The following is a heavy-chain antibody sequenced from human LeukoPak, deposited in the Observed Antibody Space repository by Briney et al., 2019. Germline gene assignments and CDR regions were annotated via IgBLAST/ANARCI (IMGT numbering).Heavy chain of an antibody. D-gene: IGHD3-22*01. CDR1: GGTFSSYA. CDR2: SIPIFGTA. J-gene: IGHJ4*02. Sequence: SVKVSCKASGGTFSSYAISWVRHAPGQGLEWMGGSIPIFGTANYAQKFQGRVTITTDESTSTAYMELSSLRSEDTAVYYCAKNYYDSSGYYYAFDSWGQGTLVTVSS. V-gene: IGHV1-69*05. CDR3: AKNYYDSSGYYYAFDS.